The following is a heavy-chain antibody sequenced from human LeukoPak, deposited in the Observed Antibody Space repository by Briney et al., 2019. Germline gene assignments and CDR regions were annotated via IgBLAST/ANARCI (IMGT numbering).Heavy chain of an antibody. Sequence: PGGSLRLSCAASGFAFSSYAMSWVRQAPGNGLEWASAVSGSGGSTYYADSMKGRFTISRDNSKNTLYLQMNSLRAEDTAVCYSVKNGVPALFCYWGQGTLVSVSS. CDR2: VSGSGGST. V-gene: IGHV3-23*01. D-gene: IGHD2-2*01. CDR1: GFAFSSYA. CDR3: VKNGVPALFCY. J-gene: IGHJ4*02.